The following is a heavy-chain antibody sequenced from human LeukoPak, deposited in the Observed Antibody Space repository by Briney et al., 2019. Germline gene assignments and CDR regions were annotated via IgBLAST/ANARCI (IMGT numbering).Heavy chain of an antibody. D-gene: IGHD5-12*01. V-gene: IGHV1-8*02. J-gene: IGHJ4*02. Sequence: ASVKVSCKASGYTFTSYGISWVRQATGQGLEWMGWMNPNSGNTGYAQKFQGRVTMTRNTSISTAYMELSSLRSEDTAVYYCARGRGDSGYGISGDWGQGTLVTVSS. CDR3: ARGRGDSGYGISGD. CDR2: MNPNSGNT. CDR1: GYTFTSYG.